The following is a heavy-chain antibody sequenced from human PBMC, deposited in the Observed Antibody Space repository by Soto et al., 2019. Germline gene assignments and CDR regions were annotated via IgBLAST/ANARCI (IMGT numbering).Heavy chain of an antibody. CDR1: GYTFTSYG. D-gene: IGHD3-10*01. CDR3: ARVKGGVRGVIRAFDI. CDR2: ISAYNGNT. V-gene: IGHV1-18*01. J-gene: IGHJ3*02. Sequence: ASVKVSCKASGYTFTSYGISWVRQAPGQGLEWMGWISAYNGNTNYAQKLQGRVTMTTDTSTSTAYMELRSLRSDDTAVYYCARVKGGVRGVIRAFDIWGQGTMVTVSS.